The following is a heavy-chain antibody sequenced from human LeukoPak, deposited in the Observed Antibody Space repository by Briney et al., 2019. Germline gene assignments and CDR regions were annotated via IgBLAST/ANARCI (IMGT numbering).Heavy chain of an antibody. CDR2: ISSSSSYI. CDR1: GSTFSSYS. J-gene: IGHJ4*02. D-gene: IGHD5-12*01. Sequence: PGGSLRLSCADSGSTFSSYSMNWVRQAPGKGLEWVSSISSSSSYIYYADSVKGRFTISRDNAKNSLYLQMNSLRAEDTAVYYCARDVGVSGYDWYYFDYWGLGTLVTVSS. CDR3: ARDVGVSGYDWYYFDY. V-gene: IGHV3-21*01.